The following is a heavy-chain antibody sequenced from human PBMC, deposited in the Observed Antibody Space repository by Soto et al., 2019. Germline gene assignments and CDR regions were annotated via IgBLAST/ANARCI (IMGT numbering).Heavy chain of an antibody. Sequence: ASVKVSCKASGGTFSSYAISWVRQAPGQGLEWMGGIIPIFGTANYAQKFQGRVTITADESTSTAYMELSSLRSEDTAVYYCALAAGFYYYYGMDVWGQGTTVTVSS. CDR2: IIPIFGTA. CDR3: ALAAGFYYYYGMDV. D-gene: IGHD6-13*01. V-gene: IGHV1-69*13. CDR1: GGTFSSYA. J-gene: IGHJ6*02.